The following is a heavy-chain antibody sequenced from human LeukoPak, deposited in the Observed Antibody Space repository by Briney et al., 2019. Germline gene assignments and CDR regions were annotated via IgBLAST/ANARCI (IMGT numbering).Heavy chain of an antibody. Sequence: GGSLRLSCAASGFTFSSYSMNWVRQAPGKGLEWVSYISSSSSTIYYADSVKGRFTISRDNAENSLYLQMNSLRAEDTAVYYCARDAPLRYFDWLLRDWGQGTLVTVSS. CDR2: ISSSSSTI. CDR3: ARDAPLRYFDWLLRD. D-gene: IGHD3-9*01. V-gene: IGHV3-48*04. CDR1: GFTFSSYS. J-gene: IGHJ4*02.